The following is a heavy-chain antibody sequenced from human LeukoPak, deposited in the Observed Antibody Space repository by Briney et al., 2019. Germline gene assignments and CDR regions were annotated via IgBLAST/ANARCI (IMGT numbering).Heavy chain of an antibody. J-gene: IGHJ4*02. CDR2: ISYTGST. V-gene: IGHV4-39*01. D-gene: IGHD5-18*01. CDR1: GGSISSSSNY. Sequence: SETLSLTCTVSGGSISSSSNYWGWVRQLPGKGLEYIGSISYTGSTYYNPPLKSRITISVDTSNNRFSLRLSSVTAADTAVYYCARRSKGTYSPVDYWGQGTLVTVSS. CDR3: ARRSKGTYSPVDY.